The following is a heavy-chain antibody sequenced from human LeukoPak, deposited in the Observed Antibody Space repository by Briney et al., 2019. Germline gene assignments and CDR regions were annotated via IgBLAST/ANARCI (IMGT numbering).Heavy chain of an antibody. V-gene: IGHV4-30-4*01. CDR1: GASITSGFYY. J-gene: IGHJ5*02. Sequence: PSGTLSLTCTVSGASITSGFYYWSWLRQSPGKGLEWIGYIYYSGTTYYSPSLKSRLTISLDTSKNHLSLKLTSVTATDTAIYYCARDNDDGDYVGWFNPWGQGTLVTVSS. CDR3: ARDNDDGDYVGWFNP. D-gene: IGHD4-17*01. CDR2: IYYSGTT.